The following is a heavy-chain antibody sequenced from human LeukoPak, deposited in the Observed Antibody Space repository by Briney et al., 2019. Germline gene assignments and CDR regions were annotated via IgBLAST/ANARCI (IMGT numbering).Heavy chain of an antibody. CDR2: FSVSDQTT. CDR1: GFTFSSYA. D-gene: IGHD6-19*01. CDR3: AKDVVGQQWPENY. Sequence: GGTLRLSCAASGFTFSSYAMSWVRQAPGKGLEWVSGFSVSDQTTYYADSVKGRFIISRDNSKNTLYLQMNSLRPEDTAVYYCAKDVVGQQWPENYWGQGTLVTVAS. J-gene: IGHJ4*02. V-gene: IGHV3-23*01.